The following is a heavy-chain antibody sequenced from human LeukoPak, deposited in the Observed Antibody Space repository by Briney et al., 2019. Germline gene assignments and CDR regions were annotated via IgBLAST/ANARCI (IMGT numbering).Heavy chain of an antibody. CDR1: GFTFSSYD. CDR2: IGTAGDT. CDR3: ARALGSGYYDY. V-gene: IGHV3-13*01. J-gene: IGHJ4*02. Sequence: GGSLRLSCAASGFTFSSYDMHWVRQATGKGLERVSAIGTAGDTYYPGSVKGRFTISRENAKNSLYLQMNSLRAGDTAVYYCARALGSGYYDYWGQGTLVTVSS. D-gene: IGHD3-22*01.